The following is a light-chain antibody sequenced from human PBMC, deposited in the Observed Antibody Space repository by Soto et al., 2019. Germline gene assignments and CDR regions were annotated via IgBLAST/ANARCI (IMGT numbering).Light chain of an antibody. CDR2: DVT. V-gene: IGLV2-14*01. J-gene: IGLJ2*01. Sequence: QSALTQPASVSGSPGQSITISCTGTSSDVGGYNYVSWYQQHPGKAPKLMIYDVTNRPSGVSNRFSGSKSGNTASLTISGRQAGDEADYYSSSYTSSRLLGYVVFGGGTKLHVL. CDR1: SSDVGGYNY. CDR3: SSYTSSRLLGYVV.